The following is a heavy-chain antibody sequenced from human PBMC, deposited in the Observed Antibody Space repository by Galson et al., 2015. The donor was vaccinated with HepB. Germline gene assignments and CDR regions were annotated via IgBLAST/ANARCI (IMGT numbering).Heavy chain of an antibody. V-gene: IGHV1-69*13. CDR3: ARDTVTAAYFYNMDV. D-gene: IGHD4-17*01. CDR1: GGTFSGYA. J-gene: IGHJ6*03. CDR2: IIPVFGTP. Sequence: SVKVSCKVSGGTFSGYAINWVRQAPGQGLEWMGGIIPVFGTPNYAQKFQGRVTITADESTSTVYMDLSSLRSDDTAVYYCARDTVTAAYFYNMDVWGKGTTVTVSS.